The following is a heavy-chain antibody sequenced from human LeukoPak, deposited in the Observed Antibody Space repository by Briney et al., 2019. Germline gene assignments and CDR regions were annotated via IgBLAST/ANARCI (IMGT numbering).Heavy chain of an antibody. CDR2: IYYSGST. V-gene: IGHV4-31*03. CDR3: ARRNVLLWFGESFDY. D-gene: IGHD3-10*01. CDR1: GGSISSGGYY. Sequence: PSETLSLTSTVSGGSISSGGYYWSWIRQHPGKGLEWIGYIYYSGSTYYNPSLKSRVTISVDTSKNQFSLKLSSVTAADTAVYYCARRNVLLWFGESFDYWGQGTLVTVSS. J-gene: IGHJ4*02.